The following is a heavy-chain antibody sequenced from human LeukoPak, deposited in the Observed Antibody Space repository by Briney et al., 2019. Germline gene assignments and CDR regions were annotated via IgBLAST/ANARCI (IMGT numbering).Heavy chain of an antibody. CDR3: AREARYHDYGSGSYFDL. V-gene: IGHV4-38-2*01. J-gene: IGHJ4*02. CDR1: GSSIGSAYY. CDR2: IYHTGSS. Sequence: SETLSLTCAVSGSSIGSAYYWGWIRQSPGKGLEWIGSIYHTGSSYSNPSLKSRISLSIDTSKNQLSLRLSSVTAADTAVYYCAREARYHDYGSGSYFDLWGQGTLVTVSS. D-gene: IGHD3-10*01.